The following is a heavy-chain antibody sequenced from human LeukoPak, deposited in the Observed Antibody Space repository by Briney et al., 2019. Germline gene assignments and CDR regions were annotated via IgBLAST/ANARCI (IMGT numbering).Heavy chain of an antibody. Sequence: SETLSLTCTVSGGPISSGGYYWSWIRQHPGKGLEWIGYIYYSGSTYYNPSLKSRVTISVDTSKNQFSLQLSSVTAADTAIYYCASQTYLIMGFDSWGQGTLVTVSS. D-gene: IGHD4/OR15-4a*01. CDR1: GGPISSGGYY. J-gene: IGHJ4*02. CDR3: ASQTYLIMGFDS. CDR2: IYYSGST. V-gene: IGHV4-31*03.